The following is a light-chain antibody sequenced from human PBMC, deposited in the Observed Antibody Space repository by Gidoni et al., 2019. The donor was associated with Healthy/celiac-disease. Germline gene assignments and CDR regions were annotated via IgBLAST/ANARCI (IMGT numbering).Light chain of an antibody. CDR2: EAS. Sequence: ELVLTHSPATLSLSPGHRATLSCTPSQRFSSSLAWDQQKPGQGPRPHISEASNRATGIPARYSGSGSGTDFTLTISSLEPEDFAVYYCQQRSNWQLELTFGGGTKVEIK. CDR1: QRFSSS. CDR3: QQRSNWQLELT. V-gene: IGKV3-11*01. J-gene: IGKJ4*01.